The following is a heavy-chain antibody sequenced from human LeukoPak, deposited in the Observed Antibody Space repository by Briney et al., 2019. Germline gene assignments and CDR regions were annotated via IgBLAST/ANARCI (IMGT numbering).Heavy chain of an antibody. Sequence: QPGESLRLSCAASGFTFSSYAMSWVRQAPGKGLEWVSVISGSGGSTFYADSVKGRFTLSRDNSKNTLYLQMNSPRAEDTAVYYCATEMSSDGGNSDGYFDNWGQGTLVTVSS. CDR3: ATEMSSDGGNSDGYFDN. V-gene: IGHV3-23*01. CDR1: GFTFSSYA. CDR2: ISGSGGST. D-gene: IGHD4-23*01. J-gene: IGHJ4*01.